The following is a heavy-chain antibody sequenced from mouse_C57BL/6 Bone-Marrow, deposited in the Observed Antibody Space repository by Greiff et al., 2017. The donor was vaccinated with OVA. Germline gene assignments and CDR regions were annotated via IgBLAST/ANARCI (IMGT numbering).Heavy chain of an antibody. CDR3: ARSGAYSNLFAY. Sequence: QVQLQQSGAELARPGASVKMSCKASGYTFTSYTMHWVKLRPGQGLEWIGYINPSSGYTKYNQKFKDKATLTADKSSSTAYMQLSSLTSEDSAVYYCARSGAYSNLFAYWGQGTLVTVSA. CDR1: GYTFTSYT. V-gene: IGHV1-4*01. J-gene: IGHJ3*01. CDR2: INPSSGYT. D-gene: IGHD2-5*01.